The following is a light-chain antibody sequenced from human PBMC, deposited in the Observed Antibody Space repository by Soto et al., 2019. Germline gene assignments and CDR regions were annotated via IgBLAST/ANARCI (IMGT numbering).Light chain of an antibody. CDR2: LNSDGSH. CDR3: QTWGTGLWV. Sequence: QSVLTQSPSASASLGASVKLTCTPISGHSNYAIAWHQQHPEKGPRYLMKLNSDGSHSKGDGIPGRFSGSSSGAERYLTISSLQSEDEADYYCQTWGTGLWVFGGGTKLTVL. V-gene: IGLV4-69*01. CDR1: SGHSNYA. J-gene: IGLJ3*02.